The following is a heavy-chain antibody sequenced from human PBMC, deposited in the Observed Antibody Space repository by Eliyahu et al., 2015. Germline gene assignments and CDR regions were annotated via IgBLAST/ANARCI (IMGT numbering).Heavy chain of an antibody. CDR3: ASCISSGWYSGAVGFDI. D-gene: IGHD6-19*01. CDR1: GFTVRSNY. CDR2: IYSGGST. Sequence: EVQLVESGGGLIQPGGSLRLSCVASGFTVRSNYMSWVRQAPGKGLEWVSVIYSGGSTYYADSVKGRFTISRDNSKNTLYLQMNSLRAEDTAVYYCASCISSGWYSGAVGFDIWGQGTMVTVSS. V-gene: IGHV3-53*01. J-gene: IGHJ3*02.